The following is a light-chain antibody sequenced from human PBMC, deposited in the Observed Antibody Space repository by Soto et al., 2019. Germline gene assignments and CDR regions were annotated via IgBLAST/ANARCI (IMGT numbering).Light chain of an antibody. V-gene: IGKV3-20*01. CDR2: GAS. J-gene: IGKJ1*01. Sequence: EIVLTQSTATLSLSPGERATLSCRASQSVSSYLAWYQQKPGQAPRLLIYGASSRATGIPDRFSGSGSGTDFTLTIRRLEPEDFAVYYCQQYGSSPQTFGQGTKV. CDR1: QSVSSY. CDR3: QQYGSSPQT.